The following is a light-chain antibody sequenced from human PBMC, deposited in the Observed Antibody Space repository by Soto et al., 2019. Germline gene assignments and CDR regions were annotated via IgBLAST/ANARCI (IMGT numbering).Light chain of an antibody. J-gene: IGLJ2*01. CDR3: SSYTSSSTLV. V-gene: IGLV2-18*02. Sequence: QSALTQPPSVSGSPGQSVTISCTGTSSDVGSYNRVSWYQQPPGKAPKLMIHEVSNRPSGVPDRFSGSKSGNTASLTISGLQAEDEADYYCSSYTSSSTLVFGGGTKLTVL. CDR2: EVS. CDR1: SSDVGSYNR.